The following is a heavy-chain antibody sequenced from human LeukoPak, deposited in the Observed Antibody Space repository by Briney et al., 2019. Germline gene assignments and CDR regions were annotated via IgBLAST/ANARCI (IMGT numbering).Heavy chain of an antibody. V-gene: IGHV3-30*18. D-gene: IGHD6-13*01. Sequence: GGSLRLSCAASGFTFSSYGMHWVRQAPGKGLEWVAVISYGGSNKYYADSVKGRFTISRDNSKNTLYLQMNSLRAEDTAVYYCAKDLAAGLDYWGQGTLVTVSS. CDR2: ISYGGSNK. CDR3: AKDLAAGLDY. CDR1: GFTFSSYG. J-gene: IGHJ4*02.